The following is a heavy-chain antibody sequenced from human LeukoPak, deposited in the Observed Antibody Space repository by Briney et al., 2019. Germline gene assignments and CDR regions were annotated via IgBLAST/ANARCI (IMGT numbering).Heavy chain of an antibody. CDR2: IKQDGSEK. CDR1: GFTFSSYW. V-gene: IGHV3-7*01. CDR3: ARCIAAAGKVEYFQH. D-gene: IGHD6-13*01. J-gene: IGHJ1*01. Sequence: GGSLRLSCAASGFTFSSYWMSWVRQAPGKGLEWVANIKQDGSEKYYVDSVKGRFTISRDNAKNSLYLQMNSLRAEGTAVYYCARCIAAAGKVEYFQHWGQGTLVTVSS.